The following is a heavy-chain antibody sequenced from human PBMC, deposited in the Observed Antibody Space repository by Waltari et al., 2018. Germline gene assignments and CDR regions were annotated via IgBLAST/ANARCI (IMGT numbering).Heavy chain of an antibody. CDR1: GVTIKDFA. CDR2: ISSDGTNK. J-gene: IGHJ1*01. V-gene: IGHV3-30*01. CDR3: ARGDCSSTSCYSLES. D-gene: IGHD2-2*01. Sequence: QVHMVESGGGVVQSGKSLRLSCAASGVTIKDFAMHWVRQAPGQGLEWVSVISSDGTNKYYADSVKGRFTISRDNSGSTLYLQMNSLRPQDTAIYYCARGDCSSTSCYSLESWGHGTLVTVS.